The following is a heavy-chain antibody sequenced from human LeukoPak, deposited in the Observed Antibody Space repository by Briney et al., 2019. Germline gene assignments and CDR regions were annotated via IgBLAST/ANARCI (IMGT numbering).Heavy chain of an antibody. D-gene: IGHD2-21*02. V-gene: IGHV3-23*01. CDR3: AKPRAAYCGGDCYLFDY. CDR2: ISGSGGST. Sequence: GGSLRLSCAASGFTFSSYAMSWVRQAPGKGLEWVSAISGSGGSTYYADSVKGRFTISRDNSKNTLYLQMNSLRAEDTAVYYCAKPRAAYCGGDCYLFDYWGQGTLVTVSS. CDR1: GFTFSSYA. J-gene: IGHJ4*02.